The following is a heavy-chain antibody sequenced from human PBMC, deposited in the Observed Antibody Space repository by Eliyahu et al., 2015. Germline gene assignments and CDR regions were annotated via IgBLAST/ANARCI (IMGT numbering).Heavy chain of an antibody. Sequence: QVQLVESGGGVVQPGRSLRLSCAASGFXFXSXGXXWVRQAPGKGLEGVAVISYDGSNKYYADSVKGRFTISRDNSKNTLYLQMNSLRAEDTAVYYCAKDRGAGYCSGGSCPPYYGMDVWGQGTTVTVSS. CDR2: ISYDGSNK. D-gene: IGHD2-15*01. V-gene: IGHV3-30*18. CDR1: GFXFXSXG. CDR3: AKDRGAGYCSGGSCPPYYGMDV. J-gene: IGHJ6*02.